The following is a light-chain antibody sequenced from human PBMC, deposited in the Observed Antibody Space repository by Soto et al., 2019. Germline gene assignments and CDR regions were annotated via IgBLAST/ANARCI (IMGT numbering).Light chain of an antibody. V-gene: IGKV1-33*01. CDR1: HDITNF. J-gene: IGKJ5*01. CDR3: QQYDDLPIT. Sequence: DIQMTQSPSSLSVSVGDRVTITCQASHDITNFLNWYQQKPGKAPKLLIYDVSKLETGVPSRFSGSGSGTDFTLTISSLQPEDIATYFCQQYDDLPITFGQGTLLEIK. CDR2: DVS.